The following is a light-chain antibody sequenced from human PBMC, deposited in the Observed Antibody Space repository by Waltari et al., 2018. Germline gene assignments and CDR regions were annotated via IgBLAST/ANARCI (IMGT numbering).Light chain of an antibody. V-gene: IGLV2-14*01. CDR1: SSDIGGYNY. Sequence: QSALTQPASVSGSPGQSITISCIGTSSDIGGYNYVSWYQQHQGKAPKVMIYDVTKRPSGVSNRFSGSKSGSTASLTISGLQSEDEADYYCSSYTSSDTWVFGGGTKLTVL. CDR3: SSYTSSDTWV. J-gene: IGLJ3*02. CDR2: DVT.